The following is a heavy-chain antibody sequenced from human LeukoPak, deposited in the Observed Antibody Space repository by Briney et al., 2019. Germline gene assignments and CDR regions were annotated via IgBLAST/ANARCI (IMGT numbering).Heavy chain of an antibody. CDR2: IIPILGIA. V-gene: IGHV1-69*04. Sequence: SVKVSCKASGGTFSSYAISWVRQAPGQGLEWMGRIIPILGIANYAQKFQGRVTITADKSTSTAHMELSSLRSEDTAVYYCATGPRRDGYNYDWGQGTLVTVSS. J-gene: IGHJ4*02. CDR1: GGTFSSYA. CDR3: ATGPRRDGYNYD. D-gene: IGHD5-24*01.